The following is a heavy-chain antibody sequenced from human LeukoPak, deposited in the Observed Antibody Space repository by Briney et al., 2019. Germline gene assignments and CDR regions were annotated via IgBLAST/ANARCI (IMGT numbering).Heavy chain of an antibody. CDR2: IYYSGST. J-gene: IGHJ4*02. V-gene: IGHV4-59*01. Sequence: SETLSLTCTVSGGSISSYYWSWIRQPPGKGLEWIGYIYYSGSTNYNPSLKSRVTISVDTSKNQFSLKLSSVTAADTAVYYCARGEPYSSGWYGYWGQGTLVTVS. CDR3: ARGEPYSSGWYGY. CDR1: GGSISSYY. D-gene: IGHD6-19*01.